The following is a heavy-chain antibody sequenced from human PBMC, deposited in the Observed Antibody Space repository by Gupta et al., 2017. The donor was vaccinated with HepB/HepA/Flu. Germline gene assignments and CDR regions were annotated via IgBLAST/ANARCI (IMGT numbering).Heavy chain of an antibody. CDR3: HVHSFGELFGEIQLHGMDV. Sequence: QVQLVQSGAEVKKPGASVKVSCKGSGSTFTSYDINWVRQATGQGLEWMGRMNPNSGNTGYAQKFQGRDTMTRNTSISTAYMELSSLRSEDTAVYYCHVHSFGELFGEIQLHGMDVWRQGTTVTVAS. CDR1: GSTFTSYD. D-gene: IGHD3-10*01. CDR2: MNPNSGNT. J-gene: IGHJ6*02. V-gene: IGHV1-8*01.